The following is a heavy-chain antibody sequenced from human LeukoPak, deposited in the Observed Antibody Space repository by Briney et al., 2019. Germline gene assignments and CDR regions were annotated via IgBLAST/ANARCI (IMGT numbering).Heavy chain of an antibody. D-gene: IGHD2-2*01. V-gene: IGHV3-23*01. J-gene: IGHJ5*02. CDR1: GFTFSSYA. CDR2: ISGSGESA. CDR3: AKDSVLIPAGWFDP. Sequence: GGSLRLSCAASGFTFSSYAVSWVRQAPGKGLEWVSSISGSGESAYYADSVKGRFTISRDKTKNTLYLQMNSLRAEDTAVHYCAKDSVLIPAGWFDPWGQGTLVTVSS.